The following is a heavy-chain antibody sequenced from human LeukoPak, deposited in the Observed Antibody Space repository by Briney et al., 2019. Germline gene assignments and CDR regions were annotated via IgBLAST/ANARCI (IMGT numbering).Heavy chain of an antibody. CDR3: ARRVVVTAIDY. CDR1: GGSISSSSYY. V-gene: IGHV4-39*01. J-gene: IGHJ4*02. CDR2: IYYSGST. Sequence: SETLSLTCTVSGGSISSSSYYWGWIRQPPGKGLEWIGSIYYSGSTYHNPSLKSRVTISVDTSKNQFSLKLSSVTAADTAVYYCARRVVVTAIDYWGQGTLVTVSS. D-gene: IGHD2-21*02.